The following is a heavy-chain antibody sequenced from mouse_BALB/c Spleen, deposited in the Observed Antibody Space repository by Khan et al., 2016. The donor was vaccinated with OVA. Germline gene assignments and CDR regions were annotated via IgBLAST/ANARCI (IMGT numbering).Heavy chain of an antibody. Sequence: EVNVVESGGDLMKPGGSLKLSCAASGFTFSTYGMSWVRQTPDKSLEWVATINSGGYYTYYPDSVQGRFSVSRNNARNTLYLQMSSLKSEDTAMYYCASHLTGSFAYWGQGTLVTVSA. D-gene: IGHD4-1*01. CDR1: GFTFSTYG. J-gene: IGHJ3*01. V-gene: IGHV5-6*01. CDR3: ASHLTGSFAY. CDR2: INSGGYYT.